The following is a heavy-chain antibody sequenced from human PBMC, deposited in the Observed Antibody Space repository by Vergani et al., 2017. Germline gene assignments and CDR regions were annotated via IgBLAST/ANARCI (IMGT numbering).Heavy chain of an antibody. J-gene: IGHJ6*03. V-gene: IGHV4-59*01. CDR3: ARVAAQCCYYYYMDV. Sequence: QVQLQESGPGLVKPSETLSLTCTVSGGSISSYYWSWIRQPPGKGLEWIGYIYYSGSTNYNPSLKSRVTISVDTSKKQFSLSLSSVTAADTAVYYCARVAAQCCYYYYMDVWGKGTTVTVSS. D-gene: IGHD6-6*01. CDR1: GGSISSYY. CDR2: IYYSGST.